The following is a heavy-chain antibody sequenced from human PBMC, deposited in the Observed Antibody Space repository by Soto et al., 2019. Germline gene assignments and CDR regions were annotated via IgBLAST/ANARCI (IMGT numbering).Heavy chain of an antibody. J-gene: IGHJ4*02. V-gene: IGHV1-69*12. Sequence: QVQLVQSGAEVKKPGSSVKVSCKASGGTFSSYAISWVRQAPGQGLEWMGGIIPIFGTANYAQKFQGRVTITADESTSTAYMELSSLRSEDTAVYYCARDNRHYYDSSGYYPYYFDYWGQGTLVTVSS. D-gene: IGHD3-22*01. CDR2: IIPIFGTA. CDR1: GGTFSSYA. CDR3: ARDNRHYYDSSGYYPYYFDY.